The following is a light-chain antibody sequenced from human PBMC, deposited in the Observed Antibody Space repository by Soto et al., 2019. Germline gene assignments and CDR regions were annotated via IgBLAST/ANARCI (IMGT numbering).Light chain of an antibody. Sequence: QAVVTQSSSASASLGSSVKLTCSLDSGHTSHIIAWHQQQPGQAPRYLMKLEGSGNYNKGSGVPDRFSGSSSGADRYLTIFNLQSEDEADYYCETWDSNIGVFGEGTQLTVL. V-gene: IGLV4-60*03. J-gene: IGLJ3*02. CDR2: LEGSGNY. CDR3: ETWDSNIGV. CDR1: SGHTSHI.